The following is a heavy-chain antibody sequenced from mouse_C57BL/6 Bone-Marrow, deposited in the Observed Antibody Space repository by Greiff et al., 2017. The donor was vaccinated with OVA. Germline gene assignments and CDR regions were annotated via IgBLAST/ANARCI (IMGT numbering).Heavy chain of an antibody. Sequence: EVKLVESGGGLVQPGGSLKLSCAASGFTFSDYGMAWVRQAPRKGPEWVAFISNLAYSIYYADTVTGRFTISRENAKNTLYLEMSSLRSEDTAMYYCARQDGYPFAYWGQGTLVTVSA. CDR2: ISNLAYSI. V-gene: IGHV5-15*01. CDR3: ARQDGYPFAY. J-gene: IGHJ3*01. D-gene: IGHD2-3*01. CDR1: GFTFSDYG.